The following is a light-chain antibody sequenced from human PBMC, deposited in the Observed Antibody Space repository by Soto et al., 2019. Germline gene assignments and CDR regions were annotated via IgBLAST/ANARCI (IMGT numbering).Light chain of an antibody. V-gene: IGKV3-15*01. CDR1: QSVSSN. CDR2: CAS. J-gene: IGKJ4*01. CDR3: LQFSSYPPT. Sequence: IVMTQSPATLSVSPGERATLSCRAGQSVSSNLAWYQQKPGQAPRLLIYCASTRATGIPARFSGSGSGTDFTLTITRLEPEDFAMYYCLQFSSYPPTFGGGTKVDIK.